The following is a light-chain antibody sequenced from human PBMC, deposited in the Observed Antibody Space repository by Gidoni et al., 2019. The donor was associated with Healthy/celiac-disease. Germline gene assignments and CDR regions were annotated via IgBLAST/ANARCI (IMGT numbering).Light chain of an antibody. V-gene: IGKV3-11*01. CDR3: QQRSNWPPLT. CDR1: QSVSSY. Sequence: EFVLTQSPATLSLSPGERATLSCSAIQSVSSYLAWYQQKPGQAPRLLIYDASNRATGIPARFRGSGSGTDFTLTISSLEPEDFAVYYCQQRSNWPPLTFGGGTKVEIK. J-gene: IGKJ4*01. CDR2: DAS.